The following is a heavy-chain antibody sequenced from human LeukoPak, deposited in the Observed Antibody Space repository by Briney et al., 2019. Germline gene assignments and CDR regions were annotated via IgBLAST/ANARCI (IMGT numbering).Heavy chain of an antibody. CDR2: ITISSSYI. J-gene: IGHJ4*02. Sequence: GGSLRLSCAASGFTCSGYSMNWVRQAPGNGREWVSSITISSSYIYYAYSVKGRFTISRDNAKNSLYLQMNSLRAADTAVYYCARGRLKKYDFWSGYHDYWGQGTLVTVSS. CDR1: GFTCSGYS. D-gene: IGHD3-3*01. CDR3: ARGRLKKYDFWSGYHDY. V-gene: IGHV3-21*01.